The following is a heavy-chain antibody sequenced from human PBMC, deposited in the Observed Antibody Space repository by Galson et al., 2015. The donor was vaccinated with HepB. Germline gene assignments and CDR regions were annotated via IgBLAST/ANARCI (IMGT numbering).Heavy chain of an antibody. V-gene: IGHV3-15*01. CDR1: GFTFSNAW. D-gene: IGHD3-22*01. CDR3: TTERGLMIVVVGDAFDI. Sequence: SLRLSCAASGFTFSNAWMSWVRQAPGKGLEWVGRIKSKTDGGTTDYAAPVKGRFTISRDDSKNTLYLQMNSLKTEDTAVYYCTTERGLMIVVVGDAFDIWGQGTMVTVSS. J-gene: IGHJ3*02. CDR2: IKSKTDGGTT.